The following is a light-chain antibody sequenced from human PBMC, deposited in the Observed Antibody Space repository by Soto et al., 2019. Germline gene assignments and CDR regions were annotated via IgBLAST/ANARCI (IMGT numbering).Light chain of an antibody. CDR3: QKYKSVTPWT. CDR1: QDINNY. Sequence: DIQMTQSPSSLSASVGDRVTITCRASQDINNYLAWYQQRPGKVPKLLIYGASTLQSGVPSRFSGSGSGTDFTLTSSSLQPEDVGTYYCQKYKSVTPWTFGQGTKVEIK. CDR2: GAS. V-gene: IGKV1-27*01. J-gene: IGKJ1*01.